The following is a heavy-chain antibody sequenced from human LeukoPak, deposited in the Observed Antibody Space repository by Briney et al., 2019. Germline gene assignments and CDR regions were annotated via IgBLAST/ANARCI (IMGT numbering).Heavy chain of an antibody. CDR1: GGSIRIYY. CDR2: IYYSGST. D-gene: IGHD6-13*01. J-gene: IGHJ6*02. CDR3: ARHRSSWRPYYYYYGMDV. V-gene: IGHV4-59*08. Sequence: SETLSLTCTVSGGSIRIYYWSWIGQPPGKGLEGIGYIYYSGSTNYNPSLKRRVTISVDTSKNQFALTLSSVTAADTAVYYWARHRSSWRPYYYYYGMDVWGQGTTVTVSS.